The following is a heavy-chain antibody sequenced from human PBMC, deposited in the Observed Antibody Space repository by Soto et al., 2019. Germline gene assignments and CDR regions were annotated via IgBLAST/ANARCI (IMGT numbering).Heavy chain of an antibody. V-gene: IGHV4-34*01. Sequence: SETLSLTCAVYGGSFSGYYWSWIRQPAGKGLEWIGEINHSGSTNYNPSLKSRVTISVDTSKNQFSLKLSSVTAADTAVYYCARVIAARLYSSYYGMAVWGQGTTVTFSS. J-gene: IGHJ6*02. CDR3: ARVIAARLYSSYYGMAV. CDR1: GGSFSGYY. D-gene: IGHD6-6*01. CDR2: INHSGST.